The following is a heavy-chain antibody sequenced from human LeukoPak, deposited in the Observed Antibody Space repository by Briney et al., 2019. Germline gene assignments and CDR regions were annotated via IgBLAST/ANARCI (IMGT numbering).Heavy chain of an antibody. J-gene: IGHJ4*02. CDR2: VHLDGRT. CDR1: GGSVTSTSW. D-gene: IGHD3-3*01. Sequence: SETLSLTCDVSGGSVTSTSWWTWVRQPPGEGLEWIGEVHLDGRTNYNPSLKSGLIMSVDLPENHISLKLTSVTAADTAVYYCAREGGFYRPLDYSGQGTLVTVSS. CDR3: AREGGFYRPLDY. V-gene: IGHV4-4*02.